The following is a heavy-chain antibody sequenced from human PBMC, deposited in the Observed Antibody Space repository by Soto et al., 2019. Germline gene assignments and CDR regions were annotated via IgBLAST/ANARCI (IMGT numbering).Heavy chain of an antibody. V-gene: IGHV3-11*05. Sequence: GGSLRLSCAASGFTFSDYYMSWIRQAPGKGLEWVSYISSSSSYTKYADSVKGRFTISRDNAKNSLYLQMNSLRAEDTAVYYCARDTASAYGDYVDYWGQGTLVTVSS. CDR3: ARDTASAYGDYVDY. CDR2: ISSSSSYT. CDR1: GFTFSDYY. J-gene: IGHJ4*02. D-gene: IGHD4-17*01.